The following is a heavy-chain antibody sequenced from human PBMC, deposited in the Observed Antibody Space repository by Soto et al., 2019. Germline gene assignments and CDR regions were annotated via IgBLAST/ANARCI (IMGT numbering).Heavy chain of an antibody. CDR3: ARGKRIVATIPPFDY. J-gene: IGHJ4*02. Sequence: GESLKISCKGSGYSFTSYWIGWVRQMPGKGLEWMGIIYPGDSDTRYSPSFQGQVTISADKSISTAYLQWSSLKASDTAIYYCARGKRIVATIPPFDYWGQGTLVTVSS. CDR2: IYPGDSDT. CDR1: GYSFTSYW. V-gene: IGHV5-51*01. D-gene: IGHD5-12*01.